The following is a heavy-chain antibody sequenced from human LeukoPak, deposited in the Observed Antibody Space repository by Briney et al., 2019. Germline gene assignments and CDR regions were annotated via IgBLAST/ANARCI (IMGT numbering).Heavy chain of an antibody. D-gene: IGHD5-18*01. CDR1: GGSFSGYY. CDR3: ARARHRGYSYGQEFDY. J-gene: IGHJ4*02. V-gene: IGHV4-34*01. CDR2: INHSGST. Sequence: SETLSLTCAVYGGSFSGYYWSWIRQPPGKGLEWIGEINHSGSTNYNPSLKSRVTISVDTSKNQFSLKLSSVTAADTAVYYCARARHRGYSYGQEFDYWGQGTLVTVSS.